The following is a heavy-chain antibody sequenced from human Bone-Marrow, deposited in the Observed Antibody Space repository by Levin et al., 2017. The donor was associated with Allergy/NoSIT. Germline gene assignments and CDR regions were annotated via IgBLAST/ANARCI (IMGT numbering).Heavy chain of an antibody. V-gene: IGHV3-64*02. Sequence: PGGSLRLSCAASGFTFSTFTMHWVRQAPGKGLEYVSAISYNGRSTFYADSVKGRFIISRDNSKNTLYLQMGSLRAEDMAVYYCARGIVAEYYFDYWGQGTLVTVSS. J-gene: IGHJ4*02. CDR2: ISYNGRST. D-gene: IGHD2-15*01. CDR3: ARGIVAEYYFDY. CDR1: GFTFSTFT.